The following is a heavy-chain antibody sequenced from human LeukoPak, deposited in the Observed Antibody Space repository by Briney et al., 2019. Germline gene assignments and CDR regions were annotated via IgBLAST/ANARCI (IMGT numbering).Heavy chain of an antibody. CDR3: AKGLTGTTDVDWFDP. V-gene: IGHV3-23*01. J-gene: IGHJ5*02. Sequence: GGSLRLSCAASGFTFSSYAMSWVRQAPGKGLEWVSAISGSGGSTYYADSVKGRFTISRDNSKNTLHLQMNSLRAEDTAVYYCAKGLTGTTDVDWFDPWGQGTLVTVSS. CDR1: GFTFSSYA. CDR2: ISGSGGST. D-gene: IGHD1-7*01.